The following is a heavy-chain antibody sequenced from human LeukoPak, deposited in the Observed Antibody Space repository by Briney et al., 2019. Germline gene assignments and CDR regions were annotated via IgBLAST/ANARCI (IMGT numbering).Heavy chain of an antibody. J-gene: IGHJ4*02. CDR3: TRGGEILTHYKHIDY. Sequence: ASVKVSCKASGNSFTSYDINWVRQATGQGLEWMGYMNPNTGDTGVTQKFQGRVTMTRDPSINTAYMELTSLRSEDTAVYFCTRGGEILTHYKHIDYWGQGTLVTVSS. D-gene: IGHD3-9*01. CDR1: GNSFTSYD. CDR2: MNPNTGDT. V-gene: IGHV1-8*01.